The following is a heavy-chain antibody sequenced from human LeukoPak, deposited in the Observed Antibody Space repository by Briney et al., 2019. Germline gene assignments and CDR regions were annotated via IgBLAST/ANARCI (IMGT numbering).Heavy chain of an antibody. CDR3: ARGYYYYYMDV. CDR1: GGSISSSSYY. J-gene: IGHJ6*03. V-gene: IGHV4-61*05. Sequence: PSETLSLTCTVSGGSISSSSYYWGWIRQPPGRGLEWIGYIYYSGGTNYNPSLKSRVTISVDTSKNQFSLKLSSVTAADTAVYYCARGYYYYYMDVWGKGTTVTVSS. CDR2: IYYSGGT.